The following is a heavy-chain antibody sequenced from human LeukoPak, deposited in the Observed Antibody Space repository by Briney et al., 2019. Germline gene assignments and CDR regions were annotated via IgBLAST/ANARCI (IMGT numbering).Heavy chain of an antibody. CDR1: GYAFTNYD. Sequence: ASVKVSCKASGYAFTNYDINWVRQATGQGLEWMGWMNPNSGNTGYAQKFQGRVTMTRDTSKTTAYMELSSLRSEDTAVYYCAREGAHCSGGSCYPGGMDVWGQGTTVTVSS. V-gene: IGHV1-8*01. CDR3: AREGAHCSGGSCYPGGMDV. CDR2: MNPNSGNT. J-gene: IGHJ6*02. D-gene: IGHD2-15*01.